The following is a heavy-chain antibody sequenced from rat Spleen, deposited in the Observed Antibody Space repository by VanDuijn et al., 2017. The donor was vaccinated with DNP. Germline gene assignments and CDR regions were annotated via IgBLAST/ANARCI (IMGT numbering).Heavy chain of an antibody. J-gene: IGHJ2*01. CDR3: AREGVYYDGSYYYFDY. D-gene: IGHD1-12*02. CDR2: ITNTGGSI. V-gene: IGHV5-31*01. Sequence: EVQLVESGGGPVQPGRSLKLSCAASGFTFSSYGMAWVRQAPQKGLEWVASITNTGGSIFYPDSVKGRFTISRDNVKSTLYLQMDSLRSEDTATYYCAREGVYYDGSYYYFDYWGQGVMVTVSS. CDR1: GFTFSSYG.